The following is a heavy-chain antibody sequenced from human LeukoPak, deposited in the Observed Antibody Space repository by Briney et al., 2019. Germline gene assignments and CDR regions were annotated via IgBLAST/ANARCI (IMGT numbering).Heavy chain of an antibody. J-gene: IGHJ4*02. V-gene: IGHV5-51*01. Sequence: GESLKISCKSSGYSFPNYWIAWVRQMPGKGLEWMGTIYPGDSDTRYSPSFQGQVTISADRSITTAYLQWSSLKASDTAMYYCARRDILTGYYNFDYWGQGTLVTVSS. D-gene: IGHD3-9*01. CDR1: GYSFPNYW. CDR3: ARRDILTGYYNFDY. CDR2: IYPGDSDT.